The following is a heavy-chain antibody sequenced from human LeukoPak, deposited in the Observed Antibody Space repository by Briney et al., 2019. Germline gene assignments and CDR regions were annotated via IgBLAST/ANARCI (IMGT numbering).Heavy chain of an antibody. J-gene: IGHJ6*03. CDR1: GGSISSYY. Sequence: SETLSLTCTVSGGSISSYYWSWIRQPPGKGLEWIGYIYYSGSTNYNPSLKSRVTISVDTSKNQFSLKLSSVTAADTAVYYCARGGSTSPRYMDVWGKGTTVTVSS. CDR2: IYYSGST. V-gene: IGHV4-59*01. D-gene: IGHD2-2*01. CDR3: ARGGSTSPRYMDV.